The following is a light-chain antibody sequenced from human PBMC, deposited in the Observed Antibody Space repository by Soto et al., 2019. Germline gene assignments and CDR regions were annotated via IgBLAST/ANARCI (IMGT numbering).Light chain of an antibody. CDR1: QSISSW. J-gene: IGKJ1*01. Sequence: DIPMTQSPSTLSASVGDRVTITCRASQSISSWLAWYQQKPGKAPKLLIYKASSLESGVPSRFSGSGSGTEFTLTISSLQPDDFAIYYCQQYNSYWTFGQGTKVEIK. CDR2: KAS. CDR3: QQYNSYWT. V-gene: IGKV1-5*03.